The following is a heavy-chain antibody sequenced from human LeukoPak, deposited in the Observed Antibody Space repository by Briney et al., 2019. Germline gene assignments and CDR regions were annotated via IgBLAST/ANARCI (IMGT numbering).Heavy chain of an antibody. Sequence: PGGSLRLSCAASGFTFSSYAMSWVRQAPGKGLEWVSAISGSGGSTYYADSVKGRFTISSDNSKNTLYLQMNSLRAEDTAVYYCXKVENIAAAGTHFQHWGQGTLVTVSS. CDR2: ISGSGGST. V-gene: IGHV3-23*01. CDR3: XKVENIAAAGTHFQH. CDR1: GFTFSSYA. J-gene: IGHJ1*01. D-gene: IGHD6-13*01.